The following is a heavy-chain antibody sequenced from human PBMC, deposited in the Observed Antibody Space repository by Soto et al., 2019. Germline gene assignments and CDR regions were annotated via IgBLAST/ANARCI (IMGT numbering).Heavy chain of an antibody. CDR1: GGTFSSYT. CDR2: IIPIFGTT. Sequence: SVKVSCKASGGTFSSYTMSWVRQAPGQGLEWMGGIIPIFGTTTYAHKFQGRVTITADESTSTVYMELSSLRGEDTAVYYCARGALTTLAYYYGMDVWGQGTTVTVSS. CDR3: ARGALTTLAYYYGMDV. D-gene: IGHD4-4*01. J-gene: IGHJ6*02. V-gene: IGHV1-69*13.